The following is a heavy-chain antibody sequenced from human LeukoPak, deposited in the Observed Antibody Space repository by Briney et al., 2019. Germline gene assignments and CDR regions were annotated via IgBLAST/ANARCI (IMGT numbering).Heavy chain of an antibody. J-gene: IGHJ3*02. CDR2: IYYSGST. V-gene: IGHV4-59*01. CDR1: GGSISSYY. D-gene: IGHD3-10*01. CDR3: ARTPPYYYGSGSTYFDI. Sequence: PSETLSLTCTVSGGSISSYYWSWIRQPPGKGLEWIGYIYYSGSTNYNPSLKSRVTISVDTSKNQFSLKLSSVTAADTAVYYCARTPPYYYGSGSTYFDIWGQGTMVTVSS.